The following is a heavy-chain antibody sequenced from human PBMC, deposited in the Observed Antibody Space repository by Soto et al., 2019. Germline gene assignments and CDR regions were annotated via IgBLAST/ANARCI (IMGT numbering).Heavy chain of an antibody. CDR3: AQDPRWEGYHFYGGDY. J-gene: IGHJ4*02. CDR1: GFSFTIYA. CDR2: ISGSGRST. Sequence: GGSLRLSCAASGFSFTIYALNWVRQAPGKGLEWVSSISGSGRSTFYADSVKGRFTISRDSSKNTVYLQMNSLRAEDTAVYYCAQDPRWEGYHFYGGDYWGQGTLVTVSS. D-gene: IGHD3-3*01. V-gene: IGHV3-23*01.